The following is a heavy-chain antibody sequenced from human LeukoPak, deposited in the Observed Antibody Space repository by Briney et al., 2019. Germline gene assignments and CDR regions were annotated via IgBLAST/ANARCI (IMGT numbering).Heavy chain of an antibody. Sequence: SETLSLTCAVYGGSFSGYYWSWIRQPPGKGLEWIGSIYHSGSTYYNPSLKSRVTISVDTSKNQFSLKLSSVTAADTAVYYCARVLYYDSSVDYWGQGTLVTVSS. CDR3: ARVLYYDSSVDY. D-gene: IGHD3-22*01. CDR1: GGSFSGYY. J-gene: IGHJ4*02. V-gene: IGHV4-34*01. CDR2: IYHSGST.